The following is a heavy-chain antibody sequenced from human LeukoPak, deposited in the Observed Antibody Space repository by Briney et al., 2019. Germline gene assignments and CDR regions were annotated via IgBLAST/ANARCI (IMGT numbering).Heavy chain of an antibody. CDR2: IYYSGST. J-gene: IGHJ3*02. D-gene: IGHD6-6*01. CDR3: ARESTAAGDFDI. CDR1: GGSLSSYY. Sequence: SETLSLTCTVSGGSLSSYYWGWIRQPPGKGLEWIGSIYYSGSTYYNPSLKSRVTISVDTSKNQFSLELSSVTAPDTAVYYCARESTAAGDFDIWGQGTMVTVSS. V-gene: IGHV4-39*07.